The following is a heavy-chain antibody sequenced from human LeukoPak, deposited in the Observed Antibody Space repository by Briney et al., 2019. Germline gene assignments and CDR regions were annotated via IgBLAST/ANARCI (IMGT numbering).Heavy chain of an antibody. J-gene: IGHJ3*02. V-gene: IGHV1-18*01. CDR3: ARDLLVSSGWYGNDAFDI. Sequence: ASVNVSCKASGYTFTSYGINWVRQAPGQGLEWMGWISAYNGNTNYAQKLQGRVTMTTDTSTSTAYMEMRSLRSDDTAVYYCARDLLVSSGWYGNDAFDIWGQGTMVTVSS. CDR1: GYTFTSYG. CDR2: ISAYNGNT. D-gene: IGHD6-19*01.